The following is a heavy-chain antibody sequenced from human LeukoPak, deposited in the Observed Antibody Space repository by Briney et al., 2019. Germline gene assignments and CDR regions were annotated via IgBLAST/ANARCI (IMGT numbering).Heavy chain of an antibody. Sequence: HPGGSLRLSCAASGFTFSSYSMNWVRQAPGKGLEWVAVISYDGSNKYYADSVKGRFTISRDNSKNTLYLQMNSLRAEDTAVYYCAKDLVGEPHWGQGTLVTVSS. V-gene: IGHV3-30*18. CDR1: GFTFSSYS. CDR3: AKDLVGEPH. CDR2: ISYDGSNK. D-gene: IGHD3-10*01. J-gene: IGHJ4*02.